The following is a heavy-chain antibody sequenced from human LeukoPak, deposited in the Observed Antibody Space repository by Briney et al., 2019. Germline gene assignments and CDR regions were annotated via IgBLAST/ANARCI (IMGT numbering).Heavy chain of an antibody. V-gene: IGHV3-23*01. CDR2: ITGVDPTT. Sequence: GGSLRLSCAASDLSFTTYAMGWARQAPGKGLEWVSSITGVDPTTYYADSVKGRFTISRDNSKNTLYLQMNSLRAEDTAIYYCAKESLLLRGPLLIYYFDFWGQGTLVTVSS. D-gene: IGHD3-10*01. CDR1: DLSFTTYA. CDR3: AKESLLLRGPLLIYYFDF. J-gene: IGHJ4*02.